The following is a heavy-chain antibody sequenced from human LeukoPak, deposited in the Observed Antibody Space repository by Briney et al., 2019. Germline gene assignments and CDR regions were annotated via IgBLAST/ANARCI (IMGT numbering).Heavy chain of an antibody. J-gene: IGHJ4*02. CDR1: GGSISSSSYY. CDR2: IYYSGST. CDR3: ARYIAVAGNALYYFDY. V-gene: IGHV4-39*01. Sequence: SETLSLTCTVSGGSISSSSYYWGWIRQPPGKGLEWIGSIYYSGSTYYNPSLKSRVTISVDTSKNQFSLKLSSVTAADTAVYYCARYIAVAGNALYYFDYWGQGTLVTVSS. D-gene: IGHD6-19*01.